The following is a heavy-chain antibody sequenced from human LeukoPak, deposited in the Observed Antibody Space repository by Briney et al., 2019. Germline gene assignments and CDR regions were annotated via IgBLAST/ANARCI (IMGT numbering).Heavy chain of an antibody. CDR1: GFTFSSYG. CDR2: IWYDGSNK. D-gene: IGHD4-17*01. Sequence: QPGRSLRLSCAASGFTFSSYGMHWVRQAPGKGLEWVAVIWYDGSNKYYADSVKGRFTISRDNSKNTLYPQMNSLRAEDTAVYYCARGDNSRGDYRNAFDIWGQGTMGTVSS. J-gene: IGHJ3*02. CDR3: ARGDNSRGDYRNAFDI. V-gene: IGHV3-33*01.